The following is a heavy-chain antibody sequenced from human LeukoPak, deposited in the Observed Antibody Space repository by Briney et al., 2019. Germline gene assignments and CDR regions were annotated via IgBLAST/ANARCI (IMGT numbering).Heavy chain of an antibody. CDR1: GFTFSSYS. CDR3: ARDNPMIYGDYDQLADNYYYGMDV. Sequence: GGSLRLSCAASGFTFSSYSMNWVRQAPGKGLEWVSSISSSSSYIYYADSVKGRFTISRDNAKNSLCLQMNSLRAEDTAVYYCARDNPMIYGDYDQLADNYYYGMDVWGQGTTVTVSS. V-gene: IGHV3-21*01. J-gene: IGHJ6*02. D-gene: IGHD4-17*01. CDR2: ISSSSSYI.